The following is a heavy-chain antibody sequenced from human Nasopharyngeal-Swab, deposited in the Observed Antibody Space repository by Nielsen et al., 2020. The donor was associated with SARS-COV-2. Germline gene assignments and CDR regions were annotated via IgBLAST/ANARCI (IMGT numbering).Heavy chain of an antibody. CDR2: INPSGGST. V-gene: IGHV1-46*01. CDR1: GYTFTSYY. D-gene: IGHD6-13*01. Sequence: ASVKVSCKASGYTFTSYYMHWVRQAPGQGLEWMGIINPSGGSTSYAQKFQGRVTMTTDTSTSTAYMELSSLRSEDTAVYYCARDKAAPFRYYYYGMDVWGQGTTVTVSS. CDR3: ARDKAAPFRYYYYGMDV. J-gene: IGHJ6*02.